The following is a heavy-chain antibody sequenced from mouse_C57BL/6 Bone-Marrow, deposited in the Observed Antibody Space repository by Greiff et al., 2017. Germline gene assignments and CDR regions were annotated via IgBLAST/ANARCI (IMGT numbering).Heavy chain of an antibody. V-gene: IGHV1-20*01. Sequence: VQLQQSGPELVKPGDSVKISCKASGYSFTGYFMNWVMQSHGKSLEWIGRINPYNGDTFYNQKFKGKATLTVDKSSSTAHMELRSLTSEDSAVYYCARSLITTVVAKAMDYWGQGTSVTVSS. J-gene: IGHJ4*01. CDR2: INPYNGDT. D-gene: IGHD1-1*01. CDR3: ARSLITTVVAKAMDY. CDR1: GYSFTGYF.